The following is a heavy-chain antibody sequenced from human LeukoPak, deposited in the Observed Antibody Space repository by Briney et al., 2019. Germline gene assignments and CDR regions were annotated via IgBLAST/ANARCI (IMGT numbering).Heavy chain of an antibody. CDR3: AQYSSSSLGYYYYYMDV. Sequence: GGSLRLSCAASGFTFSSYAMSWVRQAPGKGLEWVSAISGSGGSTYYADSVKGRFTISRDNSKNTLYLQMNSLRAEDTAVYYCAQYSSSSLGYYYYYMDVWGKGTTVTVSS. J-gene: IGHJ6*03. CDR1: GFTFSSYA. D-gene: IGHD6-6*01. V-gene: IGHV3-23*01. CDR2: ISGSGGST.